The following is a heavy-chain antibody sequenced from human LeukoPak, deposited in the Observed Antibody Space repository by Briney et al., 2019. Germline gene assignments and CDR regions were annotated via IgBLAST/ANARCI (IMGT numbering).Heavy chain of an antibody. J-gene: IGHJ3*02. CDR2: IYHNGVT. V-gene: IGHV4-38-2*02. D-gene: IGHD3-16*01. CDR1: DYSISSGFY. Sequence: SETLSLTCTVSDYSISSGFYWGWIRQSPGEGLEWIGSIYHNGVTFYNPSLRSRVSISLDTSKNQFSLRLSSVTAADTAVYYCGRSYHDDAWAAFDIWGQGTVVTISS. CDR3: GRSYHDDAWAAFDI.